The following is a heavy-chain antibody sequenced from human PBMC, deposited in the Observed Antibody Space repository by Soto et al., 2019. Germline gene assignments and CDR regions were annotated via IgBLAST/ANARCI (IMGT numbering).Heavy chain of an antibody. CDR1: GYSFNSYW. D-gene: IGHD1-20*01. J-gene: IGHJ4*02. CDR3: AALTGATFH. V-gene: IGHV5-51*01. Sequence: PVESLKISCNASGYSFNSYWIGWVRQMPGKGLEWMGIVHPGNSDIRYSPSFQGQVTVSVDRSISTAYLQWSSLKASDTAMYYCAALTGATFHWGQGTLVTVSS. CDR2: VHPGNSDI.